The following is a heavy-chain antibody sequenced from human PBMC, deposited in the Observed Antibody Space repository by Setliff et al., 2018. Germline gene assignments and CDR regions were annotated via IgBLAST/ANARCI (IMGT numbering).Heavy chain of an antibody. V-gene: IGHV4-59*08. CDR1: GAAISTYH. CDR3: ARGNSRSSVWYVVPHFDY. Sequence: SETLSLTCAVSGAAISTYHWSWLRQSPGKGLEWIAYIHNNGRIKYNPALKSRVTISLDTSKRQFSLKLTSVTAADTAVYYCARGNSRSSVWYVVPHFDYWGQGTLVTVSS. CDR2: IHNNGRI. J-gene: IGHJ4*02. D-gene: IGHD6-19*01.